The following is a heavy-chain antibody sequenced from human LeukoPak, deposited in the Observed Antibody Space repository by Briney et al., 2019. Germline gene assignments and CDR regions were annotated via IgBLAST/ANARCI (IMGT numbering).Heavy chain of an antibody. D-gene: IGHD6-13*01. J-gene: IGHJ6*03. V-gene: IGHV4-34*01. CDR1: GGSFSGYY. CDR2: ISRSGST. CDR3: AREVTRRGGEQQLVPYYYYCMDV. Sequence: PSETLCLTCAAYGGSFSGYYWSWIRQPPGKGLEWIGEISRSGSTNYNASLKGRVTISVDKSKNPLSLQLSSVTAADTAVYYCAREVTRRGGEQQLVPYYYYCMDVWGKGATVTVSS.